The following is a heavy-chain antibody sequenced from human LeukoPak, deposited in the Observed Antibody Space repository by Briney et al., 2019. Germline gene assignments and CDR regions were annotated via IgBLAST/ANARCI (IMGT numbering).Heavy chain of an antibody. CDR2: IYTSGST. J-gene: IGHJ6*03. CDR1: GGSISSYY. D-gene: IGHD5-12*01. Sequence: PSETLSLTCTVSGGSISSYYWSWIRQPAGKGLEWIGRIYTSGSTNYNPSLKSRVTISVDTSKNQFSLKLSSVTAADTAVYYCALSPVATTRLPYYYYYYMDVWGKGTTVTISS. V-gene: IGHV4-4*07. CDR3: ALSPVATTRLPYYYYYYMDV.